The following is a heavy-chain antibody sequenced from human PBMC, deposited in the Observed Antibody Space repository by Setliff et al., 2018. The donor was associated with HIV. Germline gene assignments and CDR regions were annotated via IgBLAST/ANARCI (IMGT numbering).Heavy chain of an antibody. D-gene: IGHD3-22*01. CDR2: IHPSGNT. Sequence: SETLSLTCAVYGGTFSGHYWSWIRQPPGQGLDWIGEIHPSGNTYYNPSLQSRVTISVDTSKNQFSLNLSSVTAADTAVYYCARMGYYYDSSVPTSEYWGQRTLVTVSA. J-gene: IGHJ4*02. CDR1: GGTFSGHY. CDR3: ARMGYYYDSSVPTSEY. V-gene: IGHV4-34*01.